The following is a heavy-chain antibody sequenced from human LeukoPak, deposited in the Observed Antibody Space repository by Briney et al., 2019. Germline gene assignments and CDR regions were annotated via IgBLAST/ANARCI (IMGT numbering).Heavy chain of an antibody. Sequence: SETLSLTCTVSGGSISSYYWSWIRQPPGKGLEWIGEINHSGSTNYNPSLKSRVTISVDTSKNQFSLKLSSVTAADTAVYYCARGLGATKYYFDYWGQGTLVTVSS. D-gene: IGHD1-26*01. J-gene: IGHJ4*02. CDR2: INHSGST. CDR3: ARGLGATKYYFDY. CDR1: GGSISSYY. V-gene: IGHV4-34*01.